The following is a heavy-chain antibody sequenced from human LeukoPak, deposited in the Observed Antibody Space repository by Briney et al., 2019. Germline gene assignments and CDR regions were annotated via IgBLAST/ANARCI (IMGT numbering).Heavy chain of an antibody. J-gene: IGHJ4*02. CDR3: GKDWFREN. CDR2: IKQDGSEK. Sequence: GGSLRLSCAASGFTFSSYWMSWVRQAPGKGLEWVANIKQDGSEKYYVDSVKGRFTISRDNAKNSLCLQMNSLRAEDTAVYYWGKDWFRENWGQGTLVTVSS. V-gene: IGHV3-7*01. D-gene: IGHD3-10*01. CDR1: GFTFSSYW.